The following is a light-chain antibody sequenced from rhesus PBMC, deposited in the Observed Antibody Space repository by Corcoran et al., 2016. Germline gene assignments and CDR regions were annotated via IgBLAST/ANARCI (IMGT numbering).Light chain of an antibody. CDR1: QGITND. CDR2: EAS. CDR3: THYYSTPPT. Sequence: DIQMTQSPSSLSASVGDRVTITCRASQGITNDLAWYQQKPGETPKLLIYEASILQSGIPSRFSGSGSGTDFTLTICSLQSEDFATYYCTHYYSTPPTCGPGTKLDIK. V-gene: IGKV1-25*01. J-gene: IGKJ3*01.